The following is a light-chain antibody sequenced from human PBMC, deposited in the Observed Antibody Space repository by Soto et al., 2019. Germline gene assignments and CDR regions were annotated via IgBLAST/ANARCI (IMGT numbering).Light chain of an antibody. CDR3: QQRSNWPGLT. CDR2: DAS. Sequence: EFVLTQSPGTLSLSPGERATLSCRASQSLTNSFIAWYQQKPGQAPRLLIYDASNRATGIPARFSGSGSGTDFTLTISSLEPEDFAVYYCQQRSNWPGLTFGGGTKVDI. J-gene: IGKJ4*01. CDR1: QSLTNSF. V-gene: IGKV3-11*01.